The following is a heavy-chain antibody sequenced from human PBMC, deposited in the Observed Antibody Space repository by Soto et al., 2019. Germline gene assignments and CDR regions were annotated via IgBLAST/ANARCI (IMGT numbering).Heavy chain of an antibody. J-gene: IGHJ5*02. CDR2: INTYNGNT. Sequence: QVHLVQSGAEVKKPGASVKVSCKASGYIFISYGISWVRQAPGQGLEWMGWINTYNGNTKYAQKFQGRVTMTTDTSTSTADMELRSLRSDDTAVYYCARALLYSSSSNEYYNWVDPWGQGTLVTVSS. CDR3: ARALLYSSSSNEYYNWVDP. V-gene: IGHV1-18*01. CDR1: GYIFISYG. D-gene: IGHD6-6*01.